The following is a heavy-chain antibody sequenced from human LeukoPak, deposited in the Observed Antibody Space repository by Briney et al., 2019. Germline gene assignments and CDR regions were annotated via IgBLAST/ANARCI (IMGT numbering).Heavy chain of an antibody. J-gene: IGHJ4*02. CDR3: ARGRASYDFWSGYLFDY. CDR1: GRPFSGYY. D-gene: IGHD3-3*01. V-gene: IGHV4-34*01. CDR2: INHSGST. Sequence: SETLSLTCAVYGRPFSGYYWSWIRQSPGKGLEWIGEINHSGSTNYNPSLKSRVTISVDTSKNQFSLKLSSVTAADTAVYYCARGRASYDFWSGYLFDYWGQGTLVTVPS.